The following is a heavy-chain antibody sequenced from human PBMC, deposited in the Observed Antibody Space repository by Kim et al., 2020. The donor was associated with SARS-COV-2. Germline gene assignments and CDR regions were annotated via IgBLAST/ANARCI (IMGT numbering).Heavy chain of an antibody. J-gene: IGHJ4*02. Sequence: YYAEAVKGRFTISRDNSKNTLYLQMNSLRAEDTAVYYCAGGPSRREQLDYWGQGTLVTVSS. D-gene: IGHD1-26*01. CDR3: AGGPSRREQLDY. V-gene: IGHV3-53*01.